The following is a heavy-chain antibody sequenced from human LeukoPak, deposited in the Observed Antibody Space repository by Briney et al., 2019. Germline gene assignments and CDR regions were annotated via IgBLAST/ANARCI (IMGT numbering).Heavy chain of an antibody. J-gene: IGHJ3*02. V-gene: IGHV3-7*01. D-gene: IGHD2-2*01. CDR3: ATHCSSVSCSLATFDI. CDR2: IKQDGSEK. CDR1: GFTFSSYR. Sequence: GGSLRLSCAASGFTFSSYRMNWVRQAPGKGPEWVANIKQDGSEKYYVDSVRGRFTISRDNARTSLYLQMNSLRAEDTAVYYCATHCSSVSCSLATFDIWGQGTMVTVSS.